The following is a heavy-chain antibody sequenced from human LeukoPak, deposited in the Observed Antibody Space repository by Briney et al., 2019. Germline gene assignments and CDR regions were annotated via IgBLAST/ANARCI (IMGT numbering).Heavy chain of an antibody. Sequence: ATVSLSYTPSGYTFTTYGISCVRQAPGQGREGMGWISAYNGNTNYAQKLQGIVTMTTDTSTSTAYMEVRSLRSDDTAVYYCARACLNYDILTGYYPTHFFDYWGQGTLVTVSS. CDR1: GYTFTTYG. V-gene: IGHV1-18*01. CDR2: ISAYNGNT. CDR3: ARACLNYDILTGYYPTHFFDY. D-gene: IGHD3-9*01. J-gene: IGHJ4*02.